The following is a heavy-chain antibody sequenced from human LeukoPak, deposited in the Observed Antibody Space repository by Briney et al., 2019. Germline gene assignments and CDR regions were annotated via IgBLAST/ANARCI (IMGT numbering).Heavy chain of an antibody. CDR1: GGSFSGYY. V-gene: IGHV4-34*01. D-gene: IGHD2-8*01. CDR3: ARGHGYCTNGVCYGLDWFDP. CDR2: INHSGST. Sequence: SETLSLTCAVYGGSFSGYYWSWIRQPPGKGLEWIGEINHSGSTNYNPSLKSRVTISVDTSKNQFSLKLSSVTAADTAVYYCARGHGYCTNGVCYGLDWFDPWGQGTLVTVSS. J-gene: IGHJ5*02.